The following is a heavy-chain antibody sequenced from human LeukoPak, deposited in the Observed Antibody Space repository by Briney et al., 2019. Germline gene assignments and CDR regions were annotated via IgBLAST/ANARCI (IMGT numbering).Heavy chain of an antibody. CDR3: AKVMLGHYYIDV. D-gene: IGHD7-27*01. J-gene: IGHJ6*03. Sequence: GGSLRLSCAASGFTFNNYRMSWVRQAPGKGLEWVSAVGASYSTYYADSVKGRFTVSRDNSKNTLYLQMNSLRAEDTAVYYCAKVMLGHYYIDVWGKGTTVTISS. CDR1: GFTFNNYR. CDR2: VGASYST. V-gene: IGHV3-23*01.